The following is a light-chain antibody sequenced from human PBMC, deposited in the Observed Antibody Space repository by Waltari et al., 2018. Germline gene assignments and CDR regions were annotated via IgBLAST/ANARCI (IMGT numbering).Light chain of an antibody. V-gene: IGKV1-13*02. CDR1: QGISSA. Sequence: AIQLTPSPSSLSASVGDRVTLTCRASQGISSALAWYQQKPGKAPKLLIYDASSLESGVPSRFSGSGSGTDFTLTISSLQPEDFATYYCQQFNSYPLTFGQGTRLEIK. CDR3: QQFNSYPLT. J-gene: IGKJ5*01. CDR2: DAS.